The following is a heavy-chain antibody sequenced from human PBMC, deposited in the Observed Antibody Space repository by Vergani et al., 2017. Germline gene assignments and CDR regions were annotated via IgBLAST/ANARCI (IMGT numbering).Heavy chain of an antibody. CDR1: GFTFSSYS. V-gene: IGHV3-21*05. J-gene: IGHJ4*02. D-gene: IGHD2/OR15-2a*01. Sequence: EVQLVESGGGLVQPGGSLRLSCAASGFTFSSYSMNWVRQAPGKGLEWVSYISSSSSYIYYADSVKGRFTISRDNAKNSLYLQMNSLRAEDTAVYYCARGPEYPSRDYWGQGTLVTVSS. CDR3: ARGPEYPSRDY. CDR2: ISSSSSYI.